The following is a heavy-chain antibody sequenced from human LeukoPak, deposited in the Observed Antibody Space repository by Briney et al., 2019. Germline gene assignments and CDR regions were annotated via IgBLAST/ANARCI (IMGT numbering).Heavy chain of an antibody. D-gene: IGHD1-26*01. Sequence: ASVKVSCKASGSTFTGYYMHWVRQAPGQGLEWMGWINPNSGGTNYAQKFQGRVTMTRDTSISAAYMELSRLRSDDTAVYYCARVERFGATVDYWGQGTLVTVSS. J-gene: IGHJ4*02. V-gene: IGHV1-2*02. CDR1: GSTFTGYY. CDR3: ARVERFGATVDY. CDR2: INPNSGGT.